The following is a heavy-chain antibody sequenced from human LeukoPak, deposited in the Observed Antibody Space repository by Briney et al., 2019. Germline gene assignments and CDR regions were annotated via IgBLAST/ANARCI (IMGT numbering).Heavy chain of an antibody. Sequence: GGSLRLSCAASGFTFSSYAMGWVRQAPGKGLEWVSAIGSSVTSTYYADSVKGRFTISRDNSKNTLYLQMNSLRAEDTAVYYCAKGSSWLYPDWYFDLWGRGTLVIVSS. CDR1: GFTFSSYA. J-gene: IGHJ2*01. CDR3: AKGSSWLYPDWYFDL. D-gene: IGHD3-22*01. V-gene: IGHV3-23*01. CDR2: IGSSVTST.